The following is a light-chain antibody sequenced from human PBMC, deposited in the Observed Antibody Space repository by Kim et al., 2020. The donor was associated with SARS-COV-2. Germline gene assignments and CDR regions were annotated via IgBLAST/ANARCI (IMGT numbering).Light chain of an antibody. CDR3: QQYGTSPIT. V-gene: IGKV3-20*01. Sequence: SPGQRAILSCRASESVYSRHLAWYQQKPGQAPRPLIYGASYRSSGVPDRFSGSGSGTDFSLTINRLEPEDFAVYYCQQYGTSPITFGQGTRLEIK. J-gene: IGKJ5*01. CDR1: ESVYSRH. CDR2: GAS.